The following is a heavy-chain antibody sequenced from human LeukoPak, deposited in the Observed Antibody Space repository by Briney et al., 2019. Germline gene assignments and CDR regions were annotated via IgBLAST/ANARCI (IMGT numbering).Heavy chain of an antibody. CDR2: IYTSGST. CDR3: TRDKSGWLNDDAFDI. Sequence: SETLSLTCTVSGGSISNYYWSWIRQPAGKGLEWIGRIYTSGSTNYNPSHKSPVTMSVDTSKNQFSLKLSSVTAADTAVYYCTRDKSGWLNDDAFDIWGQGTMVTVSS. J-gene: IGHJ3*02. CDR1: GGSISNYY. V-gene: IGHV4-4*07. D-gene: IGHD6-19*01.